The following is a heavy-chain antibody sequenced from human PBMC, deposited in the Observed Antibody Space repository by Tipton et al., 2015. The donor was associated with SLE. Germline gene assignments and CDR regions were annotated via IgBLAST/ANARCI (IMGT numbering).Heavy chain of an antibody. J-gene: IGHJ4*02. CDR2: ISSSSSYT. Sequence: SLRLSCAASGFTFSDYYMSWIRQAQGKGLEGVSYISSSSSYTNYADSVKGRFTISRDNAKNSLYLQMNSLRAEDTAVYYCARDGSGTDYWGQGTLVTVSS. D-gene: IGHD2-15*01. CDR3: ARDGSGTDY. V-gene: IGHV3-11*05. CDR1: GFTFSDYY.